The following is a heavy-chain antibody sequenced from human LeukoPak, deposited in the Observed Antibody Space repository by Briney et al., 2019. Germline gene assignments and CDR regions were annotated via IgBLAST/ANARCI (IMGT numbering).Heavy chain of an antibody. CDR2: INPNSGNT. CDR1: GYTFTSYD. D-gene: IGHD3-10*01. J-gene: IGHJ5*02. V-gene: IGHV1-8*01. CDR3: ARAKYGSGRRWLDP. Sequence: ASVKVSCKASGYTFTSYDINWVRQATGQGLEWMGWINPNSGNTGYAQKFQGRVTMTRNISISTAYMELSSLRSEDTAVYYCARAKYGSGRRWLDPWGQGTLVTVSS.